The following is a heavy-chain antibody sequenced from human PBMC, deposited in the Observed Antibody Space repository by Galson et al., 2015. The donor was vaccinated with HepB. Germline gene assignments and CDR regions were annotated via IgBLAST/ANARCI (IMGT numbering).Heavy chain of an antibody. CDR1: GYTFTSYD. CDR2: MNPNSGNT. J-gene: IGHJ4*02. V-gene: IGHV1-8*01. Sequence: SVKVSCKASGYTFTSYDINWVRQATGQGLEWMGWMNPNSGNTGYAQKFQGRVTMTRNTSISTAYMELSSLRSEDTAVYYCARAFSGEPTLQYFFYWGQGTLLTVSS. D-gene: IGHD3-3*01. CDR3: ARAFSGEPTLQYFFY.